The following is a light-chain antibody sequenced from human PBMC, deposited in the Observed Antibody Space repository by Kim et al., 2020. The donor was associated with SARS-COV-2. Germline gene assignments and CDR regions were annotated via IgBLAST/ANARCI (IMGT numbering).Light chain of an antibody. Sequence: ASVGDRVTITCRASQRISSSRLAWYQQKPGQAPRLLIYKASNLESGVPSRFSGGGSGTEFTLTISSLQPDDFATYYCQQYSSYSTFGQGTKVDIK. CDR2: KAS. V-gene: IGKV1-5*03. J-gene: IGKJ1*01. CDR3: QQYSSYST. CDR1: QRISSSR.